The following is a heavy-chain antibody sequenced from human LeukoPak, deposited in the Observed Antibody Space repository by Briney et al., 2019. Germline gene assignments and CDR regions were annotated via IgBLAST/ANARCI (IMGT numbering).Heavy chain of an antibody. J-gene: IGHJ3*02. D-gene: IGHD1-14*01. Sequence: SETLSLTCTVSGGSISSYYWSWIRQPPGKGLEWIGYIYYSGSTNYNPSLKSRVTISVDTSKNQFSLKLSSVTAADTAVYYCASGPFYGTDAFDIWGQGTMVTVSS. CDR2: IYYSGST. V-gene: IGHV4-59*01. CDR1: GGSISSYY. CDR3: ASGPFYGTDAFDI.